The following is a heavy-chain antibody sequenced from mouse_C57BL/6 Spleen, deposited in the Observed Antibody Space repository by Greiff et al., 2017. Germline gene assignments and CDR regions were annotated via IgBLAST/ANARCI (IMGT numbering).Heavy chain of an antibody. V-gene: IGHV5-17*01. J-gene: IGHJ4*01. CDR3: ARLEVYAMDY. CDR2: ISSGSSTI. Sequence: EVQVVESGGGLVKPGGSLKLSCAASGFTFSDYGMHLVRQAPEKGLEWVAYISSGSSTIYYADTVKGRFTISRDNAKNTLFLQMTSLRSEDTAMYYCARLEVYAMDYWGQGTSVTVSS. CDR1: GFTFSDYG.